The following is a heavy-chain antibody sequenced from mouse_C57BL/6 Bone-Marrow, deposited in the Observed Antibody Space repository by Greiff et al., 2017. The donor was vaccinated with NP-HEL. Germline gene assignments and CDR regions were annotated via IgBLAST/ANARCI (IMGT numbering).Heavy chain of an antibody. V-gene: IGHV5-12*01. J-gene: IGHJ3*01. CDR1: GFTFSDYY. CDR3: ARHSYGSSPAWFAY. D-gene: IGHD1-1*01. Sequence: DVKLQESGGGLVQPGGSLKLSCAASGFTFSDYYMYWVRQTPEKRLEWVAYISNGGGSTYYPDTVKGRFTISRDNAKNTLYLQMSRLKSEDTAMYYCARHSYGSSPAWFAYWGQGTLVTVSA. CDR2: ISNGGGST.